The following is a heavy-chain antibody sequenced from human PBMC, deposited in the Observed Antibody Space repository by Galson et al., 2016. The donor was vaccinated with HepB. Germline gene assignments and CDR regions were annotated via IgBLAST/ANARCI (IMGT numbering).Heavy chain of an antibody. CDR2: IYHSGSS. CDR3: ARGRLDYYGSGRSKSFDP. D-gene: IGHD3-10*01. V-gene: IGHV4-34*01. Sequence: PLSLTCAVHGGSFSGYYWTWIRQPPGKGLEWIGEIYHSGSSNYNPSLETRVTISLDTSENHFSLNLTSVTAADTGLYYCARGRLDYYGSGRSKSFDPWGQGTLVTVSS. CDR1: GGSFSGYY. J-gene: IGHJ5*02.